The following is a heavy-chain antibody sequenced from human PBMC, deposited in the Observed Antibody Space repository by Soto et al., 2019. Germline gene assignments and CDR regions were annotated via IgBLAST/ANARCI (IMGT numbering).Heavy chain of an antibody. V-gene: IGHV3-48*01. CDR1: GFTFSTFG. D-gene: IGHD1-26*01. J-gene: IGHJ4*02. CDR3: ITTYSGTPARPYLDL. Sequence: AGGSLRLSCAASGFTFSTFGMNWVRQAPGKGLEWVSYISSSSTTTYYADSVKGRFTISRDDSKNMLYLQMNSLKTEDTAVYYCITTYSGTPARPYLDLWGQGTPVTVSS. CDR2: ISSSSTTT.